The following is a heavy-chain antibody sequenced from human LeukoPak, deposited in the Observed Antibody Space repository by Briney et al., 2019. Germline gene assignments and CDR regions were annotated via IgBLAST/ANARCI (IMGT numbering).Heavy chain of an antibody. D-gene: IGHD5-24*01. J-gene: IGHJ4*02. CDR2: IYYSGST. V-gene: IGHV4-39*01. Sequence: PSETLSLTCTVSGGSISSSSYYWGWIRQPPGKGLEWIGSIYYSGSTYYNPSLKSRVTISVDTSKNQFSLKLSSVTAADTAVYYCARASRDGYNYGTGYFDYWGQGTLVTVSS. CDR1: GGSISSSSYY. CDR3: ARASRDGYNYGTGYFDY.